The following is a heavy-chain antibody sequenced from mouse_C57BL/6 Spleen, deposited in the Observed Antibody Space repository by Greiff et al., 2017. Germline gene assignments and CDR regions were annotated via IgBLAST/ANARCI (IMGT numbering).Heavy chain of an antibody. CDR1: GYTFTDYY. V-gene: IGHV1-26*01. CDR3: ARSEYYDAMDY. J-gene: IGHJ4*01. D-gene: IGHD1-1*01. Sequence: EVQLQQSGPELVKPGASVKISCKASGYTFTDYYMNWVKQSHGKSLEWIGDINPNNGGTSYNQKFKGKATLTVDKSSSTAYMGLRSLTSEDSAVYYCARSEYYDAMDYWGQGTSVTVSS. CDR2: INPNNGGT.